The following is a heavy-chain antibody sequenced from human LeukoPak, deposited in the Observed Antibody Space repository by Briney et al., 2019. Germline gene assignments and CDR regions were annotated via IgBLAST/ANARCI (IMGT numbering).Heavy chain of an antibody. CDR3: VLAPNSNWFDF. Sequence: SETLSLTCTVSGGSISSYYWSWLRQPPGKGLEWIGYIYYSGSTNYNPSLKSRVTISVDTSKNQFSLKLSSVTAADTAVYYCVLAPNSNWFDFWGQGILVTVSS. V-gene: IGHV4-59*08. J-gene: IGHJ5*01. CDR2: IYYSGST. CDR1: GGSISSYY. D-gene: IGHD2-8*01.